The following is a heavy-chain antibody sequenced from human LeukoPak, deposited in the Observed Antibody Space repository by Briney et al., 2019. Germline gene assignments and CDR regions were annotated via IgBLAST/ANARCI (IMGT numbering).Heavy chain of an antibody. CDR2: ISLNGGDT. CDR1: GFTFSSFA. Sequence: GRSLRLSCAASGFTFSSFAMHWVRQAPGKGLEWVAVISLNGGDTNYAGSVKGRFTISRDNSKNTLYLQMNSLRAEDTAVYYCARDPTTRSSRAQFYSDYWGQGTLVIVSS. D-gene: IGHD4-17*01. CDR3: ARDPTTRSSRAQFYSDY. J-gene: IGHJ4*02. V-gene: IGHV3-30*04.